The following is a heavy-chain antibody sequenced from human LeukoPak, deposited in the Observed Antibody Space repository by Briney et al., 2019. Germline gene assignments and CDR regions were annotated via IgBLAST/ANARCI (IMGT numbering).Heavy chain of an antibody. CDR1: GSTLSSYW. Sequence: GGSLRPSCAASGSTLSSYWMSWVRQAPGKGLGWVAKIKQVGSEKYYVDSVKGRSTIPRDNAKNSLYVQMNSLRAEDTAVYFCASDDCSSGSCYHNWFDPWGQGTLVTVSS. J-gene: IGHJ5*02. D-gene: IGHD2-2*01. CDR3: ASDDCSSGSCYHNWFDP. V-gene: IGHV3-7*01. CDR2: IKQVGSEK.